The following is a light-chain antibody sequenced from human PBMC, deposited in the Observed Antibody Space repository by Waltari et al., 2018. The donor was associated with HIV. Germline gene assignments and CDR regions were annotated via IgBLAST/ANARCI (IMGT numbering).Light chain of an antibody. CDR3: CSYAGSSSLVV. CDR2: EGS. V-gene: IGLV2-23*01. J-gene: IGLJ2*01. Sequence: QSALTQPASVSGSRGQSLTISRHGFSSDVGSHHLFSWYQKHPGKAPKVMIFEGSKRPSGVSNRFSGSKSGNTASLTISGLQAEDEADYYCCSYAGSSSLVVFGGGTKLTVL. CDR1: SSDVGSHHL.